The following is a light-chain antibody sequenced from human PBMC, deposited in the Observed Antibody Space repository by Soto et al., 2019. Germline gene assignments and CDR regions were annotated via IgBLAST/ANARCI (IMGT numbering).Light chain of an antibody. CDR3: QQRSNWPIT. CDR2: GAS. CDR1: QSVSSN. Sequence: EIVMTQSPATLSVSPEERATLSCRASQSVSSNLAWYQQKPGQAPRLLIYGASSRATGIPDRFRGSGSGTDFTLTISSLEPEDFAVYYCQQRSNWPITFGQGTRLEI. J-gene: IGKJ5*01. V-gene: IGKV3-11*01.